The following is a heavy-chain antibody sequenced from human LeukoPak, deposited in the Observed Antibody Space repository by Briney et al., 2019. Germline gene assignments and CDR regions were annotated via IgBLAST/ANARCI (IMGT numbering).Heavy chain of an antibody. D-gene: IGHD6-13*01. V-gene: IGHV4-59*01. CDR2: IYYSGST. J-gene: IGHJ4*02. CDR3: ARDRGIAAAALTD. Sequence: SETLSLTCTVSGGSISSYYWSWIRQPPGKGLEWIGYIYYSGSTNYNPSLKSRVTISVDTSKNQFPLKLSSVTAADTAVYYCARDRGIAAAALTDWGQGTLVTVSS. CDR1: GGSISSYY.